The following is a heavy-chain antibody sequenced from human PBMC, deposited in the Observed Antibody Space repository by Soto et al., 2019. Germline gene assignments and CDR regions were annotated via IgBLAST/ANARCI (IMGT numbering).Heavy chain of an antibody. CDR2: GRNKANSYTS. Sequence: EVQLVESGGGLVQPGGSLRLSCAASGFTFSDHYMDWVRQAPGKGLEWVGRGRNKANSYTSEYAASVKGRFTISRDDSQNSLYLRMNSLKIEDTAVYFCTRGGTASSSYYNPMDVWGQGTTVTVSS. V-gene: IGHV3-72*01. CDR3: TRGGTASSSYYNPMDV. J-gene: IGHJ6*02. D-gene: IGHD6-6*01. CDR1: GFTFSDHY.